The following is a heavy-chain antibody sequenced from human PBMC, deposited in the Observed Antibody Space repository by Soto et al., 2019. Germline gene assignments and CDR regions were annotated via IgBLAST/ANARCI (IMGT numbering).Heavy chain of an antibody. D-gene: IGHD2-15*01. V-gene: IGHV6-1*01. CDR2: TYYRSRWYS. CDR1: GDTVSSNSVA. J-gene: IGHJ6*02. Sequence: SQPLSLTCDSSGDTVSSNSVAWNWVRQSPSRGLEWLGRTYYRSRWYSDYAVSVRSRIDINADTSKNQVSLQLTSVTPEDTAVDYCARSEEDSDYYYYGMDVWGQGTTVTVSS. CDR3: ARSEEDSDYYYYGMDV.